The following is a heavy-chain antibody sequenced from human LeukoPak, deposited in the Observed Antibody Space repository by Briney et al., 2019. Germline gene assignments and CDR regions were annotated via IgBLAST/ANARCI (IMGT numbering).Heavy chain of an antibody. CDR3: ASLIAAAGTGDYYYYYYMDV. D-gene: IGHD6-13*01. Sequence: GASVKVSCKASGGTFSSYAISWVRQAPGQGLEWMGGIIPIFGTANYAQKFQGRVTITADESTSTAYMELSSLRSEDTAVYYCASLIAAAGTGDYYYYYYMDVWGKGTTVTISS. V-gene: IGHV1-69*13. CDR2: IIPIFGTA. CDR1: GGTFSSYA. J-gene: IGHJ6*03.